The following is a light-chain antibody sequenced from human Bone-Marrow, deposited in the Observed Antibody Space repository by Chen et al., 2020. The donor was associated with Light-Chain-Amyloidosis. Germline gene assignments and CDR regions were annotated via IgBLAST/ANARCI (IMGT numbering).Light chain of an antibody. Sequence: EIAMTQSPATLSVSPGERATLSCRASQSINYKLAWYQHKPGQAPRLLIYGASTRATGIPARFSGSGSGTEFTLTISSMESEDVAIYYCQQYNNWPGTVGPGTKVDIK. CDR3: QQYNNWPGT. J-gene: IGKJ3*01. V-gene: IGKV3-15*01. CDR2: GAS. CDR1: QSINYK.